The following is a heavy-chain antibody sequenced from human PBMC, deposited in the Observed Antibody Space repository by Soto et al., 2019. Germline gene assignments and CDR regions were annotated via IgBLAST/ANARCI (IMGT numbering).Heavy chain of an antibody. D-gene: IGHD1-26*01. CDR1: GYTFTNYG. CDR3: ARGLGLYYFDY. V-gene: IGHV1-18*01. Sequence: ASVKVSCKASGYTFTNYGISWVRQAPGQGIEWKGWISAYNGNTNYAQKLQGRVTMTTDTSTSTAYMELRSLRSEDTAVYYCARGLGLYYFDYWGQGTLVTVSS. CDR2: ISAYNGNT. J-gene: IGHJ4*02.